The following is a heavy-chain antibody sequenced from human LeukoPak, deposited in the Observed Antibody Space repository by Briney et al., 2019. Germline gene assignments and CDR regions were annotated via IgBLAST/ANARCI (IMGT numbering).Heavy chain of an antibody. CDR3: ARVRSYCTNGVCYWDLGY. CDR2: INPNSGGT. CDR1: GYTFTDYY. J-gene: IGHJ4*02. V-gene: IGHV1-2*02. D-gene: IGHD2-8*01. Sequence: ASVRVSCKASGYTFTDYYMHWVRQAPGQGLEWMGWINPNSGGTNYAQKFQGRVTMTRDTSISTAYMELSRLRSDDTAVYYCARVRSYCTNGVCYWDLGYWGQGTLVTVSS.